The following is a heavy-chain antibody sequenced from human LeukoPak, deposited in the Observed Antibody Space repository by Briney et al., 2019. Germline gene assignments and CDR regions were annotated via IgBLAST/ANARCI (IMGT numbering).Heavy chain of an antibody. J-gene: IGHJ4*02. CDR1: GGSISSYY. Sequence: PSETLSLTCTVSGGSISSYYWSWIRQPPGKGLEWIGYIYYSGSTNYNPSLKSRVTISVDTSKNQFSLKLSSVTAADTAVYYCARTLGDLDHFDYWGQGTLVTVSS. D-gene: IGHD3-16*01. CDR3: ARTLGDLDHFDY. CDR2: IYYSGST. V-gene: IGHV4-59*08.